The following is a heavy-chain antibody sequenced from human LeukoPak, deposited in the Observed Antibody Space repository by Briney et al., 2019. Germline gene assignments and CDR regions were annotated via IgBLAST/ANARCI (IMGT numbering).Heavy chain of an antibody. CDR1: GFTFSSYA. CDR2: INGRGDST. V-gene: IGHV3-23*01. J-gene: IGHJ4*02. D-gene: IGHD5-18*01. Sequence: GGSLRLSCAASGFTFSSYAMSWVRQAPGERLEWVSSINGRGDSTYYADSVKGRFTISRDNSQNTLYLQLNSLSADDTAVYYCGKSPTGGYSYGPIDYWGRGTPVTVSS. CDR3: GKSPTGGYSYGPIDY.